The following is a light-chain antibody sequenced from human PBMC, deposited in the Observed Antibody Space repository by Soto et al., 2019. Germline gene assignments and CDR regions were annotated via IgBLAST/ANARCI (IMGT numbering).Light chain of an antibody. CDR3: QHYGSSPRT. Sequence: IVMTQSPATLSVSPWERATLSCRSSQSVSSNLAWYQQKPGQAPRLLIYGASNRATGIPDRFSGSGSGTEFTLTISRLEPADFAVYYCQHYGSSPRTFGQGTKVDIK. CDR2: GAS. J-gene: IGKJ1*01. CDR1: QSVSSN. V-gene: IGKV3-20*01.